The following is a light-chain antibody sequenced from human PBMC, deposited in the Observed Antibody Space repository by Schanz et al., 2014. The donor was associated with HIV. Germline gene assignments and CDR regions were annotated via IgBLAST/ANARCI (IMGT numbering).Light chain of an antibody. J-gene: IGLJ2*01. CDR3: SSYTSSSTLAV. V-gene: IGLV1-44*01. CDR2: NTF. Sequence: QSVLTQPPSASGTPGQRVTISCSGSSSNFRSNAVNWYQQLPGTAPRLVIYNTFHRPSGVPDRFSGSQSGTSASLAISGLQSEDEGDYYCSSYTSSSTLAVFGGGTKLTVL. CDR1: SSNFRSNA.